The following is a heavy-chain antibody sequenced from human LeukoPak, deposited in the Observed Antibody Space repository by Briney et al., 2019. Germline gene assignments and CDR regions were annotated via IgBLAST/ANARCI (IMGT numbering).Heavy chain of an antibody. CDR1: GFTFGDFA. CDR2: ISGSGDGT. CDR3: AKLEGQHLEYYFDY. J-gene: IGHJ4*02. V-gene: IGHV3-23*01. D-gene: IGHD3-3*01. Sequence: GGSLRLSCAASGFTFGDFAVSWVRLPPGKGLQWVSTISGSGDGTYYADSVKGRFTISRDNSKNTLYLQVNSLRAEDTAVYYCAKLEGQHLEYYFDYWGQGTLVTVSS.